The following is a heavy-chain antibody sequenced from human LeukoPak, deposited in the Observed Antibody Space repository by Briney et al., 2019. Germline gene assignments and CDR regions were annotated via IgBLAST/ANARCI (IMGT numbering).Heavy chain of an antibody. CDR1: GFTLSSYT. V-gene: IGHV3-48*01. J-gene: IGHJ4*02. CDR3: ATSGSYRFDY. Sequence: GGSLRLSCAASGFTLSSYTMNWVRQAPGKGLEWVSYITSSSSTIYYADSVKGRFTISRDNGKNSLYLQMNSLRVEDTAIYYCATSGSYRFDYWGQGTLVTVSS. D-gene: IGHD1-26*01. CDR2: ITSSSSTI.